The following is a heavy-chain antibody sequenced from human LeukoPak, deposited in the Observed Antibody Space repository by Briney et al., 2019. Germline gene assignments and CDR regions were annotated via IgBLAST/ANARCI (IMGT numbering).Heavy chain of an antibody. CDR3: ARGTLEHCSGASCYPLDS. J-gene: IGHJ5*01. Sequence: GGSLRLSCAASGFTVSGNYMTWVRQPPGKGLECVSVVTGSGGDTYYTGSVNGRFTISRDNSKNTLYLQMNSLRAEDTAVYYCARGTLEHCSGASCYPLDSWGQGTLVTVSS. V-gene: IGHV3-23*01. D-gene: IGHD2-15*01. CDR1: GFTVSGNY. CDR2: VTGSGGDT.